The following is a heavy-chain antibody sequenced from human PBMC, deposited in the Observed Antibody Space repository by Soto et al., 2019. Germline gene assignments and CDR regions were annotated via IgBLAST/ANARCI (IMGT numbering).Heavy chain of an antibody. CDR3: ARQGSWPYYYYGRDV. Sequence: QVQLVQSGPEVKKPGASVKVSCEASGYTFTTSGISWVRQAPGQGLEWMGWISTYNGDTNSAQKFQGRVTMTADTSAGTAYMELMSLKSDDTAVYYCARQGSWPYYYYGRDVWGQGTTVTVSS. CDR2: ISTYNGDT. CDR1: GYTFTTSG. J-gene: IGHJ6*02. V-gene: IGHV1-18*01. D-gene: IGHD1-26*01.